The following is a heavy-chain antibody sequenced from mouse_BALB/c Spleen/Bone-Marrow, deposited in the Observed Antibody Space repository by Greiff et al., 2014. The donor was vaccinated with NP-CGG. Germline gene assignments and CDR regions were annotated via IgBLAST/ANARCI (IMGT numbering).Heavy chain of an antibody. J-gene: IGHJ3*01. CDR1: GYTFTSYW. D-gene: IGHD2-1*01. Sequence: VQLQQSGAELVKPGASVKLSCKASGYTFTSYWTHWVKQWPGQGLEWIGEINPSNGRTNYNEKFKSKATLTVDKSSSTAYMQLSGLTSEDSAVYYCARERGNYPFAYWGQGTLVTVSA. CDR2: INPSNGRT. CDR3: ARERGNYPFAY. V-gene: IGHV1S81*02.